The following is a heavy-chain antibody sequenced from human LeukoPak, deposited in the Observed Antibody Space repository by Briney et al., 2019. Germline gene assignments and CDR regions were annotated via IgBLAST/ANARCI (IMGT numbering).Heavy chain of an antibody. Sequence: SETLSLXCTVSGGSISSYYWSWIRXPPGKGLEWIGYFYYSGSTNYNPSLKSRVTISVDTSKNQFSLKLSSVTAADTAVYYCARDRSYIWFDPWGQGTLVTVSS. V-gene: IGHV4-59*01. CDR2: FYYSGST. CDR3: ARDRSYIWFDP. CDR1: GGSISSYY. J-gene: IGHJ5*02. D-gene: IGHD1-26*01.